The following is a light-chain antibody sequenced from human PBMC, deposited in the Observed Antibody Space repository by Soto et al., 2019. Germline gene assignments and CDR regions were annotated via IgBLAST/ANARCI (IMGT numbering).Light chain of an antibody. J-gene: IGLJ1*01. CDR1: TYGFETYNQ. CDR2: EGS. V-gene: IGLV2-23*01. Sequence: QSALTQPASMSGSPGQSITISCSGTTYGFETYNQVSWYQQHPGKAPKILIYEGSKRHSGVSNRFSGSKSGNTASLTISGLQDEDEADYFCSSYVGDSAYAFGTGTKLTVL. CDR3: SSYVGDSAYA.